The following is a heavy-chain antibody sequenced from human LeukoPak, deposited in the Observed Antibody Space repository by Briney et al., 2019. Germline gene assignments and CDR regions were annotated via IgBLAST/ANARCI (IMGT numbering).Heavy chain of an antibody. J-gene: IGHJ4*02. CDR3: AGDPSSRYSSDWHFDY. CDR2: IYYSGST. D-gene: IGHD6-19*01. V-gene: IGHV4-59*01. Sequence: HPSETLSLTCTVSGGSISSYYWSWIRQPPGKGLEWIGYIYYSGSTNYNPSLKSRVTISVDTSKNQFSLRLSSVTAADTAVYYCAGDPSSRYSSDWHFDYWGQGTLVTVSS. CDR1: GGSISSYY.